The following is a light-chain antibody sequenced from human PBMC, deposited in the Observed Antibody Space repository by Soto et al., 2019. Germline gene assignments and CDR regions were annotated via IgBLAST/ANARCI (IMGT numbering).Light chain of an antibody. CDR3: QQYNNFSPT. CDR1: QSVSTW. CDR2: DAS. Sequence: DIQMTQSPSTLSASVGDRVIITCRASQSVSTWLAWYQQKPGKAPKLLIYDASNLESGVPSRFSGSGSGTEFTLTISCLQPDDFATYYCQQYNNFSPTFGQGTKVDIK. J-gene: IGKJ1*01. V-gene: IGKV1-5*01.